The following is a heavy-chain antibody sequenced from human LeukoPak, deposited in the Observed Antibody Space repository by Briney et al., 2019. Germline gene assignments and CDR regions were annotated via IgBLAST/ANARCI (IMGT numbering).Heavy chain of an antibody. CDR2: IYTSGST. Sequence: SETLSLTCTVSGFAISGYYWSWIRQPAGKGLEWIGCIYTSGSTNYNPSLKSRGTISVDTSKNQFSLKLSSVTTADTAAYYCARGGSARYNWFDPWGQGHLAPVSA. CDR1: GFAISGYY. D-gene: IGHD2-2*01. CDR3: ARGGSARYNWFDP. J-gene: IGHJ5*02. V-gene: IGHV4-4*07.